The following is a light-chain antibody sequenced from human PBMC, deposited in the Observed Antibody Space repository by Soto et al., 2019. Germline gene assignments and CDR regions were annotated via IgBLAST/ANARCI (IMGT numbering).Light chain of an antibody. CDR1: QSISSW. J-gene: IGKJ1*01. V-gene: IGKV1-5*01. CDR2: DAS. CDR3: QQYNTFQT. Sequence: IQITKSPSTLSASVGDRVTITCRASQSISSWLAWYQQKPGKAPKLLIYDASSLESGVPSRFSGSGSGTEFTLTISSLQPDDFATYYCQQYNTFQTFGQGTKVDIK.